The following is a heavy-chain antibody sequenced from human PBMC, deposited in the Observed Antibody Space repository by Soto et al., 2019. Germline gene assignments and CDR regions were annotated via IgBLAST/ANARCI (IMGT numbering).Heavy chain of an antibody. CDR1: GYSFSNYW. CDR2: IYPGDSES. V-gene: IGHV5-51*01. J-gene: IGHJ5*02. Sequence: PGKSLKISCKGSGYSFSNYWIGWVRQMPGKGLEWMGIIYPGDSESRYSPSFQGQVTMSADKSISIAYLQWSSLKASDTAMYYCARQEGTNFNWFDPWGLGTLVTVSS. CDR3: ARQEGTNFNWFDP. D-gene: IGHD1-1*01.